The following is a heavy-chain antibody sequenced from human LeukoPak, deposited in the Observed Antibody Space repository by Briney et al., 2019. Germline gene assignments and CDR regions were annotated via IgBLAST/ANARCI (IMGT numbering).Heavy chain of an antibody. Sequence: GGSLRLSCAASGFTVSSNYMNWVRQAPGKGLEWVSVIYSDGNTYYADSVKGRFTISRDISKNTLYLQMNSLRAEDTAVYYCARDRRLLYFGELFHDAFDIWGQGTMVTVSS. CDR1: GFTVSSNY. CDR2: IYSDGNT. CDR3: ARDRRLLYFGELFHDAFDI. V-gene: IGHV3-53*01. J-gene: IGHJ3*02. D-gene: IGHD3-10*01.